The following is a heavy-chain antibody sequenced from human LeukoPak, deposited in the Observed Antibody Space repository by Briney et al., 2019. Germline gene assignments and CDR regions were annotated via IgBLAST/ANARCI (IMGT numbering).Heavy chain of an antibody. J-gene: IGHJ4*02. Sequence: ASVKVSCKASGYTSTGYYMHWVRQAPGQGLEWMGRINPNSGGTNYAQKFQGRVTMTRDTSISTAYMELSRLRSDDTAVYYCARDSSGWYTFDYWGQGTLVTVSS. V-gene: IGHV1-2*06. CDR2: INPNSGGT. CDR3: ARDSSGWYTFDY. D-gene: IGHD6-19*01. CDR1: GYTSTGYY.